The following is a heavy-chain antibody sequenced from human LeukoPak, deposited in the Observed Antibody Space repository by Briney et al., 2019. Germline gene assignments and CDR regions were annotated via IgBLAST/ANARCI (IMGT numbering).Heavy chain of an antibody. D-gene: IGHD3-3*01. Sequence: GGSXXXXXAASGFTFSSYAXSWVRXAPGKGLXWXSAISGSGGSTYYADSVKGRFTISRDNSKNTLYLQMNSLRAEDTAVYYCAKGRPAPLRFLEWLLFLDLDYWGQGTLVTVSS. V-gene: IGHV3-23*01. CDR1: GFTFSSYA. CDR3: AKGRPAPLRFLEWLLFLDLDY. J-gene: IGHJ4*02. CDR2: ISGSGGST.